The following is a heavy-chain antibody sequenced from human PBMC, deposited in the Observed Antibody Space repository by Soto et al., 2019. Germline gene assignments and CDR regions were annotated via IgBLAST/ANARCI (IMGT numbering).Heavy chain of an antibody. Sequence: PSETLSLTCTVSDGSISSYYWSWIRQPPEKGLEWIGYIYYSGSTNYNPSLKSRVNIPVDTSKNQFSLKLSSVTAADTSVYYCAREISSGWNIRLFDYWGQGTLVTVSS. CDR2: IYYSGST. V-gene: IGHV4-59*01. J-gene: IGHJ4*02. CDR3: AREISSGWNIRLFDY. D-gene: IGHD6-19*01. CDR1: DGSISSYY.